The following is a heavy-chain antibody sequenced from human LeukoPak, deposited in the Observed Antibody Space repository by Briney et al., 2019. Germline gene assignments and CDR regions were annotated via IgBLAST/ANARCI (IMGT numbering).Heavy chain of an antibody. V-gene: IGHV4-31*03. Sequence: SESLSLTCTVSGGSINSGGYFWNWIRQHPGRGLEWIGSIYYTGSTSYYPSLKSRLTISIATSKNQFSLRLNSVIAADTAVYYCARERFAGGYRYLDYWGQGTLVTVSS. CDR1: GGSINSGGYF. J-gene: IGHJ4*02. CDR2: IYYTGST. CDR3: ARERFAGGYRYLDY. D-gene: IGHD2-8*02.